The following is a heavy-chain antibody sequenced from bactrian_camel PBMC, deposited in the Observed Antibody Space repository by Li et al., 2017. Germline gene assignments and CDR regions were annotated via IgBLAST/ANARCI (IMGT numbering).Heavy chain of an antibody. CDR3: AAQYTGISGCYATSLAPASFDY. CDR1: GHSDSSYF. J-gene: IGHJ4*01. Sequence: QLVESGGGSVQAGGTLRLGCAASGHSDSSYFMAWFRQAPGKEREGVAAIHLRGHSTRYADSVAGRFTLAQDNAKKTLYLLMSNLKPEDTATYYCAAQYTGISGCYATSLAPASFDYWGQGTQVTVS. CDR2: IHLRGHST. D-gene: IGHD1*01. V-gene: IGHV3-3*01.